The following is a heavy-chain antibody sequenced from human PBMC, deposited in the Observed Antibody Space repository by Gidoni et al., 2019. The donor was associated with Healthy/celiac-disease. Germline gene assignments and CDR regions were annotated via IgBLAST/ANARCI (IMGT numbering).Heavy chain of an antibody. J-gene: IGHJ6*03. CDR3: ARGADYDFWSGYDYYYYYYMDV. CDR1: GGSISSSY. Sequence: QVQLQESGPGLVKPSETLSLTCTVSGGSISSSYWSWIRQPPGKGLEWIGYIYYSGSTNYNPSLKSRVTISVDTSKNQFSLKLSSVTAADTAVYYCARGADYDFWSGYDYYYYYYMDVWGKGTTVTVSS. V-gene: IGHV4-59*01. D-gene: IGHD3-3*01. CDR2: IYYSGST.